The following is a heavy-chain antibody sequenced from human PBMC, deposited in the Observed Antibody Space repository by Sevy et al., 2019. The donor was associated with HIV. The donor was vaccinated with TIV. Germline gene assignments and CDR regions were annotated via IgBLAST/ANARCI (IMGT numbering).Heavy chain of an antibody. V-gene: IGHV3-23*01. CDR3: AKELIAAAGTTCPFDP. J-gene: IGHJ5*02. Sequence: GGSLRLSCAASGFTFSSYAMSWVRQAPGKGLEWVSAISGSGGSTYYADSVKGRFTISRDNSKNKLNLQMNSLRAEDTAVYYCAKELIAAAGTTCPFDPWGQGTLVTVSS. CDR2: ISGSGGST. CDR1: GFTFSSYA. D-gene: IGHD6-13*01.